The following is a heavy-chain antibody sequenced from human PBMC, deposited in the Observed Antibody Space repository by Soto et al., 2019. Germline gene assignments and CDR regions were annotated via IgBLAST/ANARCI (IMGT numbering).Heavy chain of an antibody. CDR1: GGTFGSYA. V-gene: IGHV1-69*01. CDR3: AMAQGSSTSLEIYYYYYYGMDV. J-gene: IGHJ6*01. D-gene: IGHD2-2*01. Sequence: QVQLVQSGAEVKKPGSSVKVSCKASGGTFGSYAISWVRQAPGQGLEWMGGIIPIPGTANYAQKFQGRVTIAADESTCTAYTVRSSLRSEYTAVYYCAMAQGSSTSLEIYYYYYYGMDVWWQGTTLTVSS. CDR2: IIPIPGTA.